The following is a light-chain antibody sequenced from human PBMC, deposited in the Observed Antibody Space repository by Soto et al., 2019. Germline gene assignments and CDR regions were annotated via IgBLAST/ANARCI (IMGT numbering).Light chain of an antibody. CDR2: SAS. CDR1: RRITTF. V-gene: IGKV1-39*01. J-gene: IGKJ4*01. CDR3: QQSYSTPLT. Sequence: IQMHQSPSSLSASVGDRVTITCRASRRITTFLNWYQQRPGQVPKLLIHSASKLHTGVPSRFSGSGSGADFTLTISNVQLEDFATYYCQQSYSTPLTFGGGTTVDI.